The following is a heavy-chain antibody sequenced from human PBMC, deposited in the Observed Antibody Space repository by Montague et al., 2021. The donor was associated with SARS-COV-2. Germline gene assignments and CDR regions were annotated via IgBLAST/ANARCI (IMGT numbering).Heavy chain of an antibody. D-gene: IGHD6-13*01. CDR3: ASRAQLQLSWFFDL. CDR1: GGSISSGTYY. CDR2: INYSGKT. V-gene: IGHV4-39*01. Sequence: SETLSLTCTVSGGSISSGTYYWGWVRQPPGKGLEWIGTINYSGKTYYNPSLKSRVTISVDTSKNQFSLKLTSVTAADTAVYYCASRAQLQLSWFFDLWGRGTLVTVSS. J-gene: IGHJ2*01.